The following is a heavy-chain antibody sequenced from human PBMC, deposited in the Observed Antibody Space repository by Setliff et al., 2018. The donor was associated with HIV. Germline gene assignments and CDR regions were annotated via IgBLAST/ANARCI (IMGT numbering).Heavy chain of an antibody. CDR3: ARGGANPSWFDS. J-gene: IGHJ5*01. CDR2: INQDGSGK. Sequence: GGSLRLSCAASGFTFTSYWMIWVRQAPGKGLEWVANINQDGSGKNYVDSVKGRFTISRDNAKNSLYLQMDSLRAEDTAVYYCARGGANPSWFDSWGQGTLVTVSS. D-gene: IGHD3-16*01. CDR1: GFTFTSYW. V-gene: IGHV3-7*01.